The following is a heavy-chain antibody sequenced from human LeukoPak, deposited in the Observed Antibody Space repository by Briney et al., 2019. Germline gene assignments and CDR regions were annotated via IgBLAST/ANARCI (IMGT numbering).Heavy chain of an antibody. D-gene: IGHD2/OR15-2a*01. V-gene: IGHV4-59*01. CDR3: ARAPRVSAPPYYAPYYFDY. CDR1: GGSISSYY. CDR2: IYYSGST. J-gene: IGHJ4*02. Sequence: SETLSLTCTVSGGSISSYYWSWIRQPPGKGLEWIGYIYYSGSTNYNPSLKSRVTISVDTSKNQFSLKLSSVTAADTAVYYCARAPRVSAPPYYAPYYFDYWGQGTLVTVSS.